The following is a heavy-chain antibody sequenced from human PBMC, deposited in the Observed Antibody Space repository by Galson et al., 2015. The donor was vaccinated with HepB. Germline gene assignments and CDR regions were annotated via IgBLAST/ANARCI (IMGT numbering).Heavy chain of an antibody. J-gene: IGHJ4*02. CDR2: IYYSGST. D-gene: IGHD4-17*01. CDR3: ARRSTYGDYGDFDY. Sequence: ETLSLTCTVSGGSISSYYWSWIRQPPGKGLEWIGYIYYSGSTNYNPSLKSRVTISVDTSKDQFSLKLSSVTAADTAVYYCARRSTYGDYGDFDYWGQGTLVTVSS. CDR1: GGSISSYY. V-gene: IGHV4-59*08.